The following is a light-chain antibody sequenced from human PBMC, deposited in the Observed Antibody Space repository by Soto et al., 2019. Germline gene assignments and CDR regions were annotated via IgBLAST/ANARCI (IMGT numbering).Light chain of an antibody. CDR3: QQYNNYWT. CDR1: QSINSR. J-gene: IGKJ1*01. V-gene: IGKV1-5*03. CDR2: KAS. Sequence: DIQMTQSPSTLSASVGDRVTITCRASQSINSRLAGYQQKPGKAPKLLIYKASSLESGVPTRFSGSGSGTEFTLTISSLQPDDFATYYCQQYNNYWTFGQGTKVEIK.